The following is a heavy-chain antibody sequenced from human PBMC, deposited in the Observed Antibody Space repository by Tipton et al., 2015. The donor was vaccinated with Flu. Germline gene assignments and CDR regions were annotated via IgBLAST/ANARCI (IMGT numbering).Heavy chain of an antibody. CDR2: IWHDGTCK. D-gene: IGHD3-10*01. CDR3: AKGGTVREYYYRGMDV. CDR1: GFIFSDFG. J-gene: IGHJ6*02. Sequence: QVQLVQSGGGVVQPGRSLRLSCEASGFIFSDFGMHWVRQAPGKGLEWVAVIWHDGTCKYYADSLKGRFTISRDNTKNTLYLQMNSLTAEDTAVYYCAKGGTVREYYYRGMDVWGQGTTVTVYS. V-gene: IGHV3-33*06.